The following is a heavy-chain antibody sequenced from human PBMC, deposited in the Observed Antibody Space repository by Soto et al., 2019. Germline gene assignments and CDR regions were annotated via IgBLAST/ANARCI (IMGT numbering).Heavy chain of an antibody. CDR1: GGSISSGGYY. CDR3: AKTKTYYYDSSGYMQGHDAFDI. V-gene: IGHV4-31*03. Sequence: PSETLSLTCTVSGGSISSGGYYWSWIRQHPGKGLEWIGYIYYSGSTYYNPSLKSRVTISVDTSKNQFSLKLSSVTAADTAVYYCAKTKTYYYDSSGYMQGHDAFDIWGQGTMVTVSS. CDR2: IYYSGST. J-gene: IGHJ3*02. D-gene: IGHD3-22*01.